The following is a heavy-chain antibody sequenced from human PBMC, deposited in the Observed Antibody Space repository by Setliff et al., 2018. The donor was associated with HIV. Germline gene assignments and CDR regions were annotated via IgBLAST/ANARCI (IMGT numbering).Heavy chain of an antibody. Sequence: SETLSLTCTVSGGSISSYYWSWIRQPPGKGLEWIGYIYTSGSVNYNPSLNSRVTISVDTSKNQFSLKVNSVTAADTAVYYCARRYHDASGFYNSWGQGVLVTVSS. CDR2: IYTSGSV. J-gene: IGHJ4*02. V-gene: IGHV4-4*09. D-gene: IGHD1-1*01. CDR3: ARRYHDASGFYNS. CDR1: GGSISSYY.